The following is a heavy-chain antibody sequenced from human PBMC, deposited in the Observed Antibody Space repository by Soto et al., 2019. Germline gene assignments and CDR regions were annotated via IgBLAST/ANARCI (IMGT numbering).Heavy chain of an antibody. D-gene: IGHD1-26*01. J-gene: IGHJ3*01. CDR3: AKSQSGSFFDAFDL. CDR2: IFGSGRTT. V-gene: IGHV3-23*01. CDR1: GFDFSSDV. Sequence: GGSLRLSCAASGFDFSSDVMNWVRQAPGKGLEWVASIFGSGRTTYYADSVKGRFNISRDNSKNTLYLQLNSLRVEDTALYYCAKSQSGSFFDAFDLWGQATMVTVSS.